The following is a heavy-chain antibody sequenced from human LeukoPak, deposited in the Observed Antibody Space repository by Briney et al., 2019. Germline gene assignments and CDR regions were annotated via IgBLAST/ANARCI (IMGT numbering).Heavy chain of an antibody. D-gene: IGHD3-10*01. Sequence: GGSLRLSCAACGFAFSSYAMSWLRQAPGKVLEWVSTIHDDGGKSYYADSVKGRFTISRDNSRNTLNLQMDGLRAEDTALYYCARDWRSQGKDTSGSYFAPLDHWGQGTQVTVSS. V-gene: IGHV3-23*01. CDR2: IHDDGGKS. CDR3: ARDWRSQGKDTSGSYFAPLDH. CDR1: GFAFSSYA. J-gene: IGHJ4*02.